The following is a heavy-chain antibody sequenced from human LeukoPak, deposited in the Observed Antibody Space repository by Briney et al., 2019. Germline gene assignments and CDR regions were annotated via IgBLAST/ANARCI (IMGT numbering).Heavy chain of an antibody. CDR2: MYYSGST. J-gene: IGHJ4*02. CDR3: ARYDGAFDGFDH. Sequence: SETLSLTCTVSGGSVSTYYWSWIRQPPGKGLEWIGYMYYSGSTKYNPSLTSRVTISVDTSKNQFSLKLTSVTSADTAVYYCARYDGAFDGFDHWGQGTLVTVSS. D-gene: IGHD1-1*01. CDR1: GGSVSTYY. V-gene: IGHV4-59*02.